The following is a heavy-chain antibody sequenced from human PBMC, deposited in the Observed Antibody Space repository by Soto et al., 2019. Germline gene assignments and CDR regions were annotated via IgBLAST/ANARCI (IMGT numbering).Heavy chain of an antibody. Sequence: SETLSLTCAVYGGSFSGYYWSWIRQPPGKGLEWIGEINHSGSTSYNPSLKSRVTISVDTSKNQFSLKLSSVTAADTAVYYCARGRRDYIWGSYRDKYYFDYWGQGTLVTVSS. CDR1: GGSFSGYY. CDR3: ARGRRDYIWGSYRDKYYFDY. J-gene: IGHJ4*02. D-gene: IGHD3-16*02. V-gene: IGHV4-34*01. CDR2: INHSGST.